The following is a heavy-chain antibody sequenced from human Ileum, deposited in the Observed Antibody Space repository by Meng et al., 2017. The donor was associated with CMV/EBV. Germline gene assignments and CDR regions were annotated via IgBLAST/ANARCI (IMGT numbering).Heavy chain of an antibody. CDR2: ISSNGGST. D-gene: IGHD1-1*01. J-gene: IGHJ6*02. Sequence: ASGFSFSSYAMHWVRQAPGKGLEYVSAISSNGGSTYYADSVKGRFTISRDNSKNTLYLQMGSLRAEDMAVYYCARRRNWNYYGMDVWGQGTTVTVSS. CDR3: ARRRNWNYYGMDV. V-gene: IGHV3-64*02. CDR1: GFSFSSYA.